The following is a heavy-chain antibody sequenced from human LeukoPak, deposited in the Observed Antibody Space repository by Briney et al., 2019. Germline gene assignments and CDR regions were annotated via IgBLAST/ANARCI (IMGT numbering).Heavy chain of an antibody. CDR3: ARLDDILTGPYFDY. V-gene: IGHV5-51*01. CDR1: GYSFTSYW. J-gene: IGHJ4*02. D-gene: IGHD3-9*01. CDR2: IYPGDSDT. Sequence: GESLKASFKGSGYSFTSYWIGWVRQIPGKGLEWMGIIYPGDSDTSYSPSFQGQVIISADKSISTDYLQWSSLKASDTAMYYCARLDDILTGPYFDYWGQGTLVTVSS.